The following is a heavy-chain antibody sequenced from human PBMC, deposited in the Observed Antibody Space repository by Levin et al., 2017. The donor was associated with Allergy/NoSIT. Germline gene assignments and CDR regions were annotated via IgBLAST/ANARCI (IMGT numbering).Heavy chain of an antibody. CDR2: IKQDGSEK. CDR3: ARDMGKWLTTYDY. D-gene: IGHD5-12*01. J-gene: IGHJ4*02. V-gene: IGHV3-7*01. Sequence: GGSLRLSCAASGFTFSNHWMGWVRRAPGKGLEWVANIKQDGSEKNYVDSVEGRFTISRDNAKNSLYLQMNSLRAEDTAMYYCARDMGKWLTTYDYWGQGTLVTVSS. CDR1: GFTFSNHW.